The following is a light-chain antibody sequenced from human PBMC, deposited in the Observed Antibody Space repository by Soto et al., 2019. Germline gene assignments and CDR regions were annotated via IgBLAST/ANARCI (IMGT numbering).Light chain of an antibody. J-gene: IGKJ2*01. CDR3: QYYGGYYGSSPRYI. CDR2: GAF. V-gene: IGKV3-20*01. CDR1: QNVSSNY. Sequence: EIVLTQSPGTLSLSPGERATLSCRASQNVSSNYLAWYQQRPGQAPRLLMYGAFIRATGIPDRISGSGSGTDFTVTISRLEPEDFAVYYCQYYGGYYGSSPRYIFGQGTKVDIK.